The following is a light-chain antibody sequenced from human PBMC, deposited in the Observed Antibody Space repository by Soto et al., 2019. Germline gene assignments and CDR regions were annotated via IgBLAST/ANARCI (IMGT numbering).Light chain of an antibody. CDR3: QQYKSWPPIT. V-gene: IGKV3-15*01. J-gene: IGKJ5*01. CDR2: GAS. Sequence: DKLMSQSPATLSVYPGERATLSCRASQSVNTNLAWYQQKPGQAPRLLLYGASTRATGISTRFSGGGSGTVFTLTISGLQSEDSAVYYCQQYKSWPPITFGQGTRLEIK. CDR1: QSVNTN.